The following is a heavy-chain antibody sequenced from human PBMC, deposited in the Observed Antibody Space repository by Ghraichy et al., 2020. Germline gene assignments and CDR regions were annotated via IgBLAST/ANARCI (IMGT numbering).Heavy chain of an antibody. Sequence: GESMNISCAASRFTFINYAMSWVRQAPGKGLEWVSAISGSGGSTYYTDSVKGRFTISRDNSKNTLYLQMNSLRAEDTAIYYCAKGLAVTYSYGMDVWGQGTTVTVSS. CDR2: ISGSGGST. CDR1: RFTFINYA. CDR3: AKGLAVTYSYGMDV. V-gene: IGHV3-23*01. J-gene: IGHJ6*02. D-gene: IGHD4-23*01.